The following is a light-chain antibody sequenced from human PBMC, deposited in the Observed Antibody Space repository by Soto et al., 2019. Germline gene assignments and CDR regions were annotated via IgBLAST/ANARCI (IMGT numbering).Light chain of an antibody. V-gene: IGKV3-20*01. J-gene: IGKJ1*01. Sequence: EIVLTQSPGTLSLSPGERATLSCRASQSGRDMYLAWYQQKPGQPPRLLLYGVSSRAYRIPDRFSGSGSGTDFTLTISRLEPEDFAVYYCQHYGYPQWTFGQGTKVEIK. CDR3: QHYGYPQWT. CDR1: QSGRDMY. CDR2: GVS.